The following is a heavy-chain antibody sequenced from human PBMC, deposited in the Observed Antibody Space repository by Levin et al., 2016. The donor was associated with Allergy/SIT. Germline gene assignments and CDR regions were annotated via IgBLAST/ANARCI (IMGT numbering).Heavy chain of an antibody. J-gene: IGHJ6*02. CDR3: ARGRLREVVFGVVFPYAGVQDV. D-gene: IGHD3-3*01. V-gene: IGHV4-34*01. CDR2: INHSGST. Sequence: WIRQPPGKGLEWIGEINHSGSTHYNPSLKSRVAISVDTSKNQFSLKLRSVTAADTARYYCARGRLREVVFGVVFPYAGVQDVWGQGTTVTVSS.